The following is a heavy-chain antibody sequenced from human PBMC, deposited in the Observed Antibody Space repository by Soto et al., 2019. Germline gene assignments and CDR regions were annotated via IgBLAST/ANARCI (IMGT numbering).Heavy chain of an antibody. CDR3: AHRLIAAAGGGPTTPSFDI. Sequence: QITLKESGPTLVKPTQTLTLTCTFSGFSLSTSGVGVGWIRQPPGKALEWLALIYWDDDKRYSPSLKSRLTITKDTSKNPVVLTMTNMDPVDTATYDCAHRLIAAAGGGPTTPSFDIWGQGTMVTVSS. D-gene: IGHD6-13*01. J-gene: IGHJ3*02. V-gene: IGHV2-5*02. CDR2: IYWDDDK. CDR1: GFSLSTSGVG.